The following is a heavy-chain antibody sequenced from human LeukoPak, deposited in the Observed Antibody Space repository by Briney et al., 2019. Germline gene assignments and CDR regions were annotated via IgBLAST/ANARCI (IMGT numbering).Heavy chain of an antibody. CDR3: ATGQWLFDY. D-gene: IGHD6-19*01. CDR2: IYSGGNT. J-gene: IGHJ4*02. CDR1: GFTVSTNY. V-gene: IGHV3-53*01. Sequence: GGSLRLSCAASGFTVSTNYMSWVRQAPGKGLEWVSIIYSGGNTYYADSVKGRFTISTDKSKNTLYLQMNSLRAEDTAVYYCATGQWLFDYWGQGTLVTVSS.